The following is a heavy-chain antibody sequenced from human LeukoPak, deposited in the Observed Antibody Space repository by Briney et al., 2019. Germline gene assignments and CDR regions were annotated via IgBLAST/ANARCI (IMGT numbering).Heavy chain of an antibody. CDR2: FDPEDGET. Sequence: ASVKVSCKVSGYTLTELSMHWVRQAPGKGLEWMGGFDPEDGETIYAQKFQGRVTMTEDTSTDTAYMELSSLRSEDTAVYYCAAAVVVPAANQDFDYWGQGTLVTVSS. J-gene: IGHJ4*02. CDR3: AAAVVVPAANQDFDY. V-gene: IGHV1-24*01. D-gene: IGHD2-2*01. CDR1: GYTLTELS.